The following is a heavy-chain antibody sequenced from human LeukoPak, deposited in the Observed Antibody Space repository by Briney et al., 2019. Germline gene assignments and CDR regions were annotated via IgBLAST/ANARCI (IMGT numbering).Heavy chain of an antibody. D-gene: IGHD1-26*01. CDR1: GGFIKSYY. J-gene: IGHJ6*02. V-gene: IGHV4-59*01. CDR3: ARDRRSVIAGGTNYGMDV. Sequence: SETLSLTCTVFGGFIKSYYWSWIRQPPGKGLGWIGYISYSGSTKYNPSLKSRVTISLDASKNQFSLRLSSVTAADTAVYYCARDRRSVIAGGTNYGMDVWGQGTTVTVSS. CDR2: ISYSGST.